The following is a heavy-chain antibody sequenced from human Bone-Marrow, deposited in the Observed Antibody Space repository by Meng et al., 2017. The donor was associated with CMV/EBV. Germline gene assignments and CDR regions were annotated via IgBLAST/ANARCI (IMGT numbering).Heavy chain of an antibody. J-gene: IGHJ2*01. CDR1: FSSYG. D-gene: IGHD6-19*01. CDR2: MRYDGSNK. V-gene: IGHV3-30*02. CDR3: AKDGIAVAGTIGTDWYFDL. Sequence: FSSYGMHWVRQAPGKGLEWVAFMRYDGSNKYYADSVKGRFTISRDNSKNTLYLQMNSLRAEDTAVYYCAKDGIAVAGTIGTDWYFDLWGRGTLVTVSS.